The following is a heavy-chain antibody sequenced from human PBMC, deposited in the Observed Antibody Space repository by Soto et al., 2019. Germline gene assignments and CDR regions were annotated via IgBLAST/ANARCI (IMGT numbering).Heavy chain of an antibody. V-gene: IGHV4-39*01. Sequence: SETLSLTCTVSGGSISSSSYYWGWIRQPPGKGLEWIGSIYYSGSTYYNPSLKSRVTISVDTSKNQFSLKLSSVTAADTAVYYCARRASKTYYDILTGYYNGPNFDYWGQGTLVTVSS. CDR3: ARRASKTYYDILTGYYNGPNFDY. CDR1: GGSISSSSYY. D-gene: IGHD3-9*01. CDR2: IYYSGST. J-gene: IGHJ4*02.